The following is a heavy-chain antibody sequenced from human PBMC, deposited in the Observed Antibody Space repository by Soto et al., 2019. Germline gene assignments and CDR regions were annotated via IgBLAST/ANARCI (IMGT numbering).Heavy chain of an antibody. CDR2: ISSSSSYI. J-gene: IGHJ3*02. CDR3: ARGDAYDDGDYEDAFDI. V-gene: IGHV3-21*01. Sequence: EVQLVESGGGLVKPGGSLRLSCAASGFTFSSYSMNWVRQAPGKGLEWVSSISSSSSYIYYADSVKGRFTISRDNAKNSLYLQMNSLRAGDTAVYYCARGDAYDDGDYEDAFDIWGQGTMVTVSS. D-gene: IGHD4-17*01. CDR1: GFTFSSYS.